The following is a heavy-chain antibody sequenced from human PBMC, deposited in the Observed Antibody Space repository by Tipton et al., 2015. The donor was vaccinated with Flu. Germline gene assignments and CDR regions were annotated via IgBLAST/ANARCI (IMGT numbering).Heavy chain of an antibody. Sequence: TLSLTCSVSGDSVASDYYWGWIRQPPEKGLEWIGNAHRFGTTYYNPSLRSRVTISIDRSKNQFSLRLTSVTAADTAVYYCARQVPRATFDHWGQGTQVTVSS. CDR1: GDSVASDYY. CDR3: ARQVPRATFDH. CDR2: AHRFGTT. J-gene: IGHJ4*02. V-gene: IGHV4-38-2*01.